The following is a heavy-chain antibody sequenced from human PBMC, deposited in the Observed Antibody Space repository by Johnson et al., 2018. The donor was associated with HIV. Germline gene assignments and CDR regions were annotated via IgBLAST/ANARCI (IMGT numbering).Heavy chain of an antibody. CDR1: GFTVSSNY. CDR2: IYSGGST. Sequence: VLLVESGGGLVQPGGSLRLSCAASGFTVSSNYMSWVRQAPGKGLEWVSVIYSGGSTYYPDSVRGRFTVSRDNAKNSLILQMDSLRVEDTAVYYCARGADPGIAAALVWGQGTMVTVAS. CDR3: ARGADPGIAAALV. J-gene: IGHJ3*01. V-gene: IGHV3-66*01. D-gene: IGHD6-13*01.